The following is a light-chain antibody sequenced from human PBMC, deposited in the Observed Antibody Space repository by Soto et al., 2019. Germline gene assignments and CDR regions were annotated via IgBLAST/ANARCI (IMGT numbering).Light chain of an antibody. CDR2: DVS. Sequence: QSALTQPASVSGSPGQSITISCTGTSSDVGGYNYVSWYQQHPGKAPKFMIYDVSNRPSGVSNRFSGSKSGNTAALTISGLPAEDEAAYYCSSYTSSGTLVFGGGTKLTVL. J-gene: IGLJ2*01. CDR3: SSYTSSGTLV. CDR1: SSDVGGYNY. V-gene: IGLV2-14*01.